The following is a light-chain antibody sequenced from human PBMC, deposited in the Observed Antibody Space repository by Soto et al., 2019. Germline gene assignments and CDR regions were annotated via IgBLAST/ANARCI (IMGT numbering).Light chain of an antibody. J-gene: IGKJ4*01. CDR3: QQYDYRRLT. CDR2: DAS. V-gene: IGKV1-33*01. CDR1: QDINNS. Sequence: DIQMTQSPSSLSASVGDRVTITCQASQDINNSLTWYQQKPGKAPKLLIYDASNLETGVPSRCSGSGSVTDFNFAITSLQPEDIATYYGQQYDYRRLTFGGGTQVES.